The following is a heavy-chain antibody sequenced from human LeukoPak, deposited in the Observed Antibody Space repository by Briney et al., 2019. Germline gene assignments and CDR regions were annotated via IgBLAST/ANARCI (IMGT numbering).Heavy chain of an antibody. D-gene: IGHD5-18*01. CDR1: GYTFTSYD. Sequence: ASVTVSCKAAGYTFTSYDINWVRQAPGQGLEWMGWMNPTSGNTGYAQKFQGRVTMTRDASIATAYMELSSLTSEDTALYYCTRMRGYTYGYWYRDLWGRGTRVTVSS. CDR3: TRMRGYTYGYWYRDL. V-gene: IGHV1-8*01. J-gene: IGHJ2*01. CDR2: MNPTSGNT.